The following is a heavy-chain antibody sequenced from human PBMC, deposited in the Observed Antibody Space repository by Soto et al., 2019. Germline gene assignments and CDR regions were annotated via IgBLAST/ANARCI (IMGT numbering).Heavy chain of an antibody. J-gene: IGHJ6*02. CDR3: ARGRFPSSSSTPEGSRYYGMDV. D-gene: IGHD6-6*01. CDR1: GGSFSGYY. Sequence: PSETLSLTCSVYGGSFSGYYWGWIRQPPGKGLEWIGEINHSGSTSYNPSLKSRVTISVDTSKNQFSLKLSSVTAADTAVYYCARGRFPSSSSTPEGSRYYGMDVWGQGTTVTVFS. V-gene: IGHV4-34*01. CDR2: INHSGST.